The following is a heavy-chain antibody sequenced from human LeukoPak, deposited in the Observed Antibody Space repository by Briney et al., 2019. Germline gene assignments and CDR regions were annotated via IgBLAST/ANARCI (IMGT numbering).Heavy chain of an antibody. CDR3: ARQAAYQQPFDH. D-gene: IGHD2-2*01. V-gene: IGHV5-51*01. CDR2: INPGDSDT. CDR1: GYSFTNYW. J-gene: IGHJ4*02. Sequence: GESLKISCKGSGYSFTNYWIGWVRQMPGKGLEGMGIINPGDSDTRYSPSFQGQVTFSADKSITTAYLQWNSLKASDTATYYCARQAAYQQPFDHWGQGTLVTVSS.